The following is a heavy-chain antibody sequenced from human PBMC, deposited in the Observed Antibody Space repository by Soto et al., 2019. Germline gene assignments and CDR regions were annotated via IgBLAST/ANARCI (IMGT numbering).Heavy chain of an antibody. D-gene: IGHD3-3*02. Sequence: ETLSLTCAVYGGSFSGYYWSWIRQPPGKGLEWIGEINHSGSTNYNPSLKSRVTISVDTSKNQFSLKLSSVTAADTAVYYCARGEHFWSGYFTKRTNWFDPWGQGTLVTRSS. CDR3: ARGEHFWSGYFTKRTNWFDP. CDR2: INHSGST. V-gene: IGHV4-34*01. CDR1: GGSFSGYY. J-gene: IGHJ5*02.